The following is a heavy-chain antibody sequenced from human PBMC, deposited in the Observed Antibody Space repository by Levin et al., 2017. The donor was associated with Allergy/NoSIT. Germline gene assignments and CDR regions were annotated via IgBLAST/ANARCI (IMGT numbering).Heavy chain of an antibody. CDR1: GFTFTTSA. CDR2: INSGGGTT. J-gene: IGHJ4*02. V-gene: IGHV3-23*01. Sequence: AGESLKISCVASGFTFTTSAMTWVRQAPGKGLEWVSTINSGGGTTIYADSVKGRFIISRDNSKNTLYLQVSSLRADDTAVYYCAKGRISGSYYGGDFDSWGQGIPVTVSS. D-gene: IGHD3-10*01. CDR3: AKGRISGSYYGGDFDS.